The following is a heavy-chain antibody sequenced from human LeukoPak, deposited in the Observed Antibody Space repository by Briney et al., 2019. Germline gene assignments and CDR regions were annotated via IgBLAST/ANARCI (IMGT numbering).Heavy chain of an antibody. Sequence: PSETLSLTCAVSGGSISSSNWWSWVRQPPGKGLEWIGEIYHSGRTNYEPSLKSRVTISVDKYKNQFSLKLSSVTAADTAVYHCARIPNTAMVNWGQGTLVTVSS. CDR3: ARIPNTAMVN. CDR2: IYHSGRT. D-gene: IGHD5-18*01. CDR1: GGSISSSNW. V-gene: IGHV4-4*02. J-gene: IGHJ4*02.